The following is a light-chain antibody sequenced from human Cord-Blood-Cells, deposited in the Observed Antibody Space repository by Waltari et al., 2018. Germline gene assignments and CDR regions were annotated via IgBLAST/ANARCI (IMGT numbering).Light chain of an antibody. CDR2: DVS. J-gene: IGLJ2*01. CDR1: SSDVGGYNY. Sequence: QTALTQPASVSGSPGQSITISCTGTSSDVGGYNYVSWYQQHPGKAPKLMIYDVSNRPSGVSNRFSGSKSCSTASLTISGIQAEDEAAYYCSSYTSSSTVVFGGGTKLTVL. V-gene: IGLV2-14*01. CDR3: SSYTSSSTVV.